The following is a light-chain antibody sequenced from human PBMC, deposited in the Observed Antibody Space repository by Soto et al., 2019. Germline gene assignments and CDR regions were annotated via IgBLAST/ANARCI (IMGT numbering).Light chain of an antibody. CDR1: QRIASA. J-gene: IGKJ3*01. CDR2: QAS. V-gene: IGKV1-5*03. CDR3: LQYYDYPLT. Sequence: DIQLTQSPSTLSAYVGDRVTITCPASQRIASAVAWYQQRPGKAPNLLIYQASSLESGVPSRFSGSGSGAEFTLTFTSLQSDDFATYFCLQYYDYPLTFGTGTKVDIK.